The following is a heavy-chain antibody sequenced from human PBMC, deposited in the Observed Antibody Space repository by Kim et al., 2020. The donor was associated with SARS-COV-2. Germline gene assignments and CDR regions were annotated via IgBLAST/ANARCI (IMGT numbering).Heavy chain of an antibody. CDR1: GFTVSSNY. D-gene: IGHD1-20*01. CDR2: IYGGGTT. J-gene: IGHJ4*02. Sequence: GGSLRLSCAASGFTVSSNYMSWVRQAPGKGLEWVSVIYGGGTTYYAGSVKGRFTISRDNSKNTLYLQMNSLRAEDTAMDYCARVINWNYDDYWGQGTLVT. CDR3: ARVINWNYDDY. V-gene: IGHV3-66*01.